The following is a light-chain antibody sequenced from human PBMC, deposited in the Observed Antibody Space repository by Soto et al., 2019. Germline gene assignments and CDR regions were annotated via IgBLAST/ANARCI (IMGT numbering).Light chain of an antibody. CDR2: GAS. V-gene: IGKV3-20*01. Sequence: DIVLTQSPGTLSLSAGERATLSCRASHSVTNNYLAWYQQRPGQAPRLLIYGASNRATGIPDRFSGSGSGTDFTLTISRLEPEDFATYYCHQANSFPWTFGQGTKVDIK. J-gene: IGKJ1*01. CDR1: HSVTNNY. CDR3: HQANSFPWT.